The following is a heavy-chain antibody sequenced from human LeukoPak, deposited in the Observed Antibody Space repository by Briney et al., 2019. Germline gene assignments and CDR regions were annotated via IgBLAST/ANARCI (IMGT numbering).Heavy chain of an antibody. Sequence: GGSLRLSCAASGFTFSSYAMSWVRQAPGKGLEWVSAISGSGGSTYYADSVKGRFTISRDNSKNTLYLQMNSLRAEDTAVYYCARDLSSTSSWATVPDYWGQGTLVTVSS. CDR3: ARDLSSTSSWATVPDY. CDR2: ISGSGGST. J-gene: IGHJ4*02. D-gene: IGHD2-2*01. CDR1: GFTFSSYA. V-gene: IGHV3-23*01.